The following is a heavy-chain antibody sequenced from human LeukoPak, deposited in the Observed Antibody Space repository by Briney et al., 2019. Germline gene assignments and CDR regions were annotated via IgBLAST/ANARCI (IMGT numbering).Heavy chain of an antibody. CDR2: IDWDEDK. Sequence: SGPTLVNPTQTLTLTCTFSGFSLSTSGMCVSWIRQPPGKALGWLARIDWDEDKYYSTSLKTRLTISKDTSKNQVVLTMTNMDRVDTATYFCARMGCGSYPNYFDYWGQGTLVTVSS. CDR3: ARMGCGSYPNYFDY. J-gene: IGHJ4*02. CDR1: GFSLSTSGMC. V-gene: IGHV2-70*11. D-gene: IGHD1-26*01.